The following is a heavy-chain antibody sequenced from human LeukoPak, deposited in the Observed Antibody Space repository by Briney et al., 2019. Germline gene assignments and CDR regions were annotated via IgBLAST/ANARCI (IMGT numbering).Heavy chain of an antibody. D-gene: IGHD1-26*01. CDR3: ARGHPHGWELYLDY. Sequence: GGSLRLSCAASGFTFTTYGMNWVRQAPGKGLEWVAFIRYDESNTYYADSVKGRFTVSRDNSKNTLYLQMNSLRVEDTAVYYCARGHPHGWELYLDYWGQGTLVTVSS. CDR1: GFTFTTYG. V-gene: IGHV3-30*02. CDR2: IRYDESNT. J-gene: IGHJ4*02.